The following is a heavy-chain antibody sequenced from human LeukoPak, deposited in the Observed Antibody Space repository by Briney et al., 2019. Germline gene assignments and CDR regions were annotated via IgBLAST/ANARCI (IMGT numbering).Heavy chain of an antibody. J-gene: IGHJ4*02. CDR3: ARVGRGDHTWGSYYCDH. D-gene: IGHD3-16*01. Sequence: SHTLSLTCAVSGGSISSYYWSWIPQPAGKGLEWIGRIYTRWSTNYNPSLKSRVTISVDTSKNQFSLKLRSVTAADAAVYYCARVGRGDHTWGSYYCDHWGQGTLVSVSS. CDR1: GGSISSYY. CDR2: IYTRWST. V-gene: IGHV4-4*07.